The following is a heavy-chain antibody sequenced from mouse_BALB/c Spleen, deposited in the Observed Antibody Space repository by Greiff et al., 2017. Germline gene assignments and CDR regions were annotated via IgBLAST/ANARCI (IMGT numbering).Heavy chain of an antibody. J-gene: IGHJ4*01. CDR1: GYTFTSYY. CDR3: TRRGIYSPMDY. D-gene: IGHD2-1*01. V-gene: IGHV1S81*02. CDR2: INPSNGGT. Sequence: VQLQQSGAELVKPGASVKLSCKASGYTFTSYYMYWVKQRPGQGLEWIGEINPSNGGTNFNEKFNSKATLTVDKSSSTAYMQLSSLTSEDSAVYYCTRRGIYSPMDYWGQGTSVTVSS.